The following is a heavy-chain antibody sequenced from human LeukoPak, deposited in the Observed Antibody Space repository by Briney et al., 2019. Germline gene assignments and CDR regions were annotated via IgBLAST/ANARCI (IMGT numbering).Heavy chain of an antibody. Sequence: ASVKVSCKASGYTLTSYGISWVRQAPGQGLEWMGWISAYNGNTNYTQKLQGRVTMTTDTSTSTAYMELRSLRSDDTAVYYCARDLARIIPAATTFDCWGQGTLVTVSS. CDR2: ISAYNGNT. V-gene: IGHV1-18*01. D-gene: IGHD2-2*01. CDR1: GYTLTSYG. CDR3: ARDLARIIPAATTFDC. J-gene: IGHJ4*02.